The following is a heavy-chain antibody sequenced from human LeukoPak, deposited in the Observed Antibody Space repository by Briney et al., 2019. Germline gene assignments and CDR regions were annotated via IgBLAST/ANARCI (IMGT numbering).Heavy chain of an antibody. Sequence: VKLSCKVSGYTFTNYYVHWVQQAPGKGLEWMGLVDPEDGETRYAEKFQGRVTITADTSTDTAYMELSSLRSEDTAVYYCATDSSSIAAAEFDYWGQGTLVTVSS. V-gene: IGHV1-69-2*01. D-gene: IGHD6-13*01. CDR2: VDPEDGET. CDR1: GYTFTNYY. CDR3: ATDSSSIAAAEFDY. J-gene: IGHJ4*02.